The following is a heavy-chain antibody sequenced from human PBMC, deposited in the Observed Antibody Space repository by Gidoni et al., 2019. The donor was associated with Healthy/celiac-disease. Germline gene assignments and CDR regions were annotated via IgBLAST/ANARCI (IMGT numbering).Heavy chain of an antibody. V-gene: IGHV4-39*01. CDR1: GGSISSSSYY. CDR2: IYYSGST. D-gene: IGHD4-17*01. Sequence: QLQLQESGTGLVKPSETLSLTCTVSGGSISSSSYYWGWIRQPPGKGLEWIGSIYYSGSTYYNPSLKSRVTISVDTSKNQFSLKLSSVTAADTAVYYCASIPNHDYGRADAEYYFDYWGQGTLVTVSS. CDR3: ASIPNHDYGRADAEYYFDY. J-gene: IGHJ4*02.